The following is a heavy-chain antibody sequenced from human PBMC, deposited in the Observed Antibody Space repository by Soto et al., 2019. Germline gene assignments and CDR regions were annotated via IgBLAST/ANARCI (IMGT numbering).Heavy chain of an antibody. V-gene: IGHV3-30-3*01. J-gene: IGHJ4*02. CDR3: AGYDSSGYYYFDY. D-gene: IGHD3-22*01. Sequence: GGSLRLSCAASGFTFSSYAMHWVRQAPGKGLEWVAVISYDGSNKYYADSVKGRFTISRDNSKSTLYLQMNSLRAEDTAVYYCAGYDSSGYYYFDYWGQVTLVTVSS. CDR2: ISYDGSNK. CDR1: GFTFSSYA.